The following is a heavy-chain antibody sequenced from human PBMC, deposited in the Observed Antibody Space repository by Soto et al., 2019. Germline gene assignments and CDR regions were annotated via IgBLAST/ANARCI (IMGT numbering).Heavy chain of an antibody. Sequence: QVQLVQSGAEVKKPGSSVKVSCKAYGGTFSSYAISWVRQAPGQGLEWMGGIIPIFGTANYAQKFQGRVTITADESTSTAYIELSSLRSEDTAVYYCARAQYCGGDCYLYYYYGMDVWGQGTTVTVSS. CDR1: GGTFSSYA. D-gene: IGHD2-21*02. CDR2: IIPIFGTA. CDR3: ARAQYCGGDCYLYYYYGMDV. J-gene: IGHJ6*02. V-gene: IGHV1-69*12.